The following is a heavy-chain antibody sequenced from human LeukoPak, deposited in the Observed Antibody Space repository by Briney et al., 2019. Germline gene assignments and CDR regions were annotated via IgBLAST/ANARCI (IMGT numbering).Heavy chain of an antibody. CDR1: GFTFSDYY. D-gene: IGHD2-2*01. V-gene: IGHV3-23*01. Sequence: GGSLRLSCAASGFTFSDYYMSWVRQAPGKGLEWVSAISGSGDNTYYADSVKGRFTISRDKSKNTLYLQMNSLRAEDTAVYYCAKDRLFGYCSSASCSVAIDYWGQGTLVTVSS. J-gene: IGHJ4*02. CDR3: AKDRLFGYCSSASCSVAIDY. CDR2: ISGSGDNT.